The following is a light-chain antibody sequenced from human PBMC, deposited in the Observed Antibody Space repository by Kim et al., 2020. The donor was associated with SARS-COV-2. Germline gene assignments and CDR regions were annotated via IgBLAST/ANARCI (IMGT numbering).Light chain of an antibody. CDR3: SSYTSSNTYV. J-gene: IGLJ1*01. Sequence: GQSITISCTGTSSDVGDYNYVSWYQQHPGKAPKLLIYDVSKRPSGVSIRFSGSKSGNTASLTISGLQAEDEADYYCSSYTSSNTYVFGTGTKVTVL. CDR1: SSDVGDYNY. V-gene: IGLV2-14*04. CDR2: DVS.